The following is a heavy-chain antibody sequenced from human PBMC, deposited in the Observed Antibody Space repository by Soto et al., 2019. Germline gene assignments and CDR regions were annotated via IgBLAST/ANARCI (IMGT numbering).Heavy chain of an antibody. CDR1: GFTFSSYS. D-gene: IGHD2-21*01. V-gene: IGHV3-23*01. CDR3: AKSALAYAGEFDN. Sequence: EVQLSESGGGLVQPGGSLRLSCAASGFTFSSYSMGWVRQAPGKGLEWVSAISGRDDSTDYEDSVRGRFTISRDNSKNKLYLQMSSLGAEDTAVYYCAKSALAYAGEFDNWGQGTLVTVSS. J-gene: IGHJ4*02. CDR2: ISGRDDST.